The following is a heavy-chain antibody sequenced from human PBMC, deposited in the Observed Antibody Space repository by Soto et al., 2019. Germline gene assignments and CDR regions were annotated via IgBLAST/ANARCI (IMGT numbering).Heavy chain of an antibody. J-gene: IGHJ6*02. CDR1: GFTFSSYA. V-gene: IGHV3-23*01. CDR2: ISGSGGST. D-gene: IGHD2-15*01. Sequence: PGGSLRLSCAASGFTFSSYAMSWVRQAPGKGLEWVSAISGSGGSTYYADSVKGRFTISRDNSKNTLYLQMNSLRAEDTAVYYCAKTVFYCSGGSCYNYYYYGMDVWGQGTTVTVSS. CDR3: AKTVFYCSGGSCYNYYYYGMDV.